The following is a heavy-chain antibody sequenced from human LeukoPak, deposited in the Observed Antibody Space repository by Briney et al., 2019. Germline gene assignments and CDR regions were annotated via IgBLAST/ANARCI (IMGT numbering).Heavy chain of an antibody. CDR2: INSDGSST. Sequence: GGSLRLSCAASRFTFSTYWMHWVRQAPGKGLVWVSRINSDGSSTGYADSVKGRFTISRDNSKNTLYLQMNSLRAEDTAVYYCANPPTVTKIRFDSWGQGTLVTVSS. CDR1: RFTFSTYW. J-gene: IGHJ5*01. D-gene: IGHD4-17*01. V-gene: IGHV3-74*01. CDR3: ANPPTVTKIRFDS.